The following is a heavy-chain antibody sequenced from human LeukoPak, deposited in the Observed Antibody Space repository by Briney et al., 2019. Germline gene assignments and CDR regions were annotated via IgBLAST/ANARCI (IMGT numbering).Heavy chain of an antibody. Sequence: PGGSLRLSCAASGFTFSSYSMNWVRQAPGKGLEWVSSISSSSSYIYYADSVKGRFTISRDNAKNSLYLQMNSLRAEDTAVYYCARDLKTTQFVFDYWGQGTLVTVSS. J-gene: IGHJ4*02. CDR1: GFTFSSYS. D-gene: IGHD1-7*01. V-gene: IGHV3-21*01. CDR2: ISSSSSYI. CDR3: ARDLKTTQFVFDY.